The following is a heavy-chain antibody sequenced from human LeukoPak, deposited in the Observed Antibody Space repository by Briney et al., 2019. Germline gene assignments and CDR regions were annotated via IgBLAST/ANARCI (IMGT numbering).Heavy chain of an antibody. J-gene: IGHJ4*02. Sequence: GGSLRLSCAASGFTFSSYTMNWVRQAPGKGLEWVSSISSSSSYIYYADSVKGRFTISRDNAKNSLYLLMNSLRAEDTAVYYCAKGNNEAYSSCFDYWGQGTLVTVSS. D-gene: IGHD1/OR15-1a*01. V-gene: IGHV3-21*01. CDR1: GFTFSSYT. CDR2: ISSSSSYI. CDR3: AKGNNEAYSSCFDY.